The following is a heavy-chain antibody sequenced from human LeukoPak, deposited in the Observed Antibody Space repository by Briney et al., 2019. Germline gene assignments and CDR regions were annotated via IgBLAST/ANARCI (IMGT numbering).Heavy chain of an antibody. CDR3: ARAYGSGSYFAFDI. D-gene: IGHD3-10*01. J-gene: IGHJ3*02. V-gene: IGHV1-2*02. CDR2: INPNSGGT. CDR1: GYTFTGYY. Sequence: ASVKVSCKVSGYTFTGYYMHWVRQAPGQGLEWMGWINPNSGGTNSAQKFQGRVTMTRDTSISTVYMELSSLRSDDTAVYDCARAYGSGSYFAFDIWGQGTMVTVSS.